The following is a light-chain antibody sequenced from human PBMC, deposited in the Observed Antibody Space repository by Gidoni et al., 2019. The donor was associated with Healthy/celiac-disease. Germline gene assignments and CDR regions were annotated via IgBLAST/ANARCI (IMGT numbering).Light chain of an antibody. CDR3: QQYNSYPGT. V-gene: IGKV1-5*03. CDR1: QSISSW. J-gene: IGKJ2*01. CDR2: KAS. Sequence: DIQMTQSPSTLSASVGDRVTITCRASQSISSWLAWYQQKPGKAPKLLIYKASSLESGVPSRFSGSGSGTEFTLTISSMQPDDFATYYCQQYNSYPGTFGQGTKLEIK.